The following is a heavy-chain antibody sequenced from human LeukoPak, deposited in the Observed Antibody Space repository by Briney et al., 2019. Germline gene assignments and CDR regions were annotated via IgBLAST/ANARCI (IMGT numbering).Heavy chain of an antibody. CDR2: IDYVGST. V-gene: IGHV4-59*12. CDR1: GGSISSYY. Sequence: SETLSLTCTVSGGSISSYYWTWIRQPPGKGLEWIGYIDYVGSTDYNPSLKSRVTMSVDTSKNQFSLQLTSVTAADTALYYCARGIPVAGTETYYYLDVWGKGTTVTISS. D-gene: IGHD6-19*01. J-gene: IGHJ6*03. CDR3: ARGIPVAGTETYYYLDV.